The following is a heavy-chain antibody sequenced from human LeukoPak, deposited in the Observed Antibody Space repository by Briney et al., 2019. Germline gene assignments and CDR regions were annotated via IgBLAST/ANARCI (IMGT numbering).Heavy chain of an antibody. CDR2: IIPILGIA. V-gene: IGHV1-69*02. CDR1: GGTFSSYT. D-gene: IGHD1-26*01. J-gene: IGHJ4*02. CDR3: ARALSGSYRFDY. Sequence: SVKVSCKACGGTFSSYTISWVREAPGQGLEWMGRIIPILGIANYAQKFQGRVTITADKSTSTAYMELSSLRSEDTAVYYCARALSGSYRFDYWGQGTLVTVSS.